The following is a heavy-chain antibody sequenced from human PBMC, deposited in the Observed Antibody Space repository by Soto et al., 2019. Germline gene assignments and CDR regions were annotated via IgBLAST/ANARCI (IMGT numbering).Heavy chain of an antibody. CDR3: SRSGGSAYSYYGMDV. Sequence: SQTLSLTCAISGDSVSSDSAAWNWIRQSPSRGLEWLGRTYYRSKWYNDYALSVKSRITFNADTSKNQFSLQLNTLSPEDTAVYFCSRSGGSAYSYYGMDVWGQGTTVTSP. CDR2: TYYRSKWYN. V-gene: IGHV6-1*01. CDR1: GDSVSSDSAA. J-gene: IGHJ6*02. D-gene: IGHD2-15*01.